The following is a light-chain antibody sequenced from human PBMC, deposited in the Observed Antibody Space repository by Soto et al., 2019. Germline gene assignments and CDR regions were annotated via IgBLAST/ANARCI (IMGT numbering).Light chain of an antibody. V-gene: IGKV1-33*01. CDR1: QDISDF. CDR2: DAS. J-gene: IGKJ5*01. CDR3: QQYDNLPIT. Sequence: DIQMTQSPSSLFASVGDRVTITCQASQDISDFLNWYQLKPGKAPKVLIYDASTLETGVPSRFSGSGSGTDFTFTISSLQPEDSATYYCQQYDNLPITFGQGTRLEIK.